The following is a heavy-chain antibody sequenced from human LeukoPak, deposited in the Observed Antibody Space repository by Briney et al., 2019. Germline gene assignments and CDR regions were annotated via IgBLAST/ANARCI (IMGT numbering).Heavy chain of an antibody. Sequence: ASVKVSCKASGYTFTGYYMHWVQQAPGQGLEWMGWINPNSGGTNYAQKYQGRVTMTRDTSISTAYMELSRLRSDDTAVYYCARDSLAVAGSDYWGQGTLVTVSS. CDR1: GYTFTGYY. V-gene: IGHV1-2*02. D-gene: IGHD6-19*01. CDR2: INPNSGGT. CDR3: ARDSLAVAGSDY. J-gene: IGHJ4*02.